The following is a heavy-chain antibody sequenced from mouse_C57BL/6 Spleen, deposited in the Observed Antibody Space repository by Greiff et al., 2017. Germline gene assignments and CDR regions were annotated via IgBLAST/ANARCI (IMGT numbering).Heavy chain of an antibody. D-gene: IGHD1-1*01. CDR2: IYPGDGDT. CDR3: AGYGSSLY. CDR1: GYAFSSSW. Sequence: VKLQESGPELVKPGASVKISCKASGYAFSSSWMNWVKQRPGKGLEWIGRIYPGDGDTNYNGKFEGKATLTADKSSSTSYMQLSSLTSEDSAVYFCAGYGSSLYWGQGTSVTVSS. V-gene: IGHV1-82*01. J-gene: IGHJ4*01.